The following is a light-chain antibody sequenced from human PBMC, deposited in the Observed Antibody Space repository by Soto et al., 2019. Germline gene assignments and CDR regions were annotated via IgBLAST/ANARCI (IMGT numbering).Light chain of an antibody. Sequence: EIVLTQSPASLSVSPGERATLSCRASQTVINHLAWYQQRPGLAPRLLIYDTSTRATGVRARFSGSGSVTEFTLIISSLQTEDFAVYYCHHYDDWPLWTFGQGNKVEIK. J-gene: IGKJ1*01. CDR2: DTS. V-gene: IGKV3-15*01. CDR3: HHYDDWPLWT. CDR1: QTVINH.